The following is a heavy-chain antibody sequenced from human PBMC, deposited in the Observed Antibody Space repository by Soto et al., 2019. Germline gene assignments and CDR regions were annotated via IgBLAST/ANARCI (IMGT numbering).Heavy chain of an antibody. Sequence: QVQLVQSGAEEKKPGASVKVSCKASGYTVTGYAMHWVRQAPGQRLEWMGWINAGNGNTKYSQKFQGRVTITRDTSASTAYMALSSLRSEDTAVYYGARAVSGPADLDYWGQGTLVTVSS. CDR3: ARAVSGPADLDY. J-gene: IGHJ4*02. V-gene: IGHV1-3*05. CDR1: GYTVTGYA. CDR2: INAGNGNT.